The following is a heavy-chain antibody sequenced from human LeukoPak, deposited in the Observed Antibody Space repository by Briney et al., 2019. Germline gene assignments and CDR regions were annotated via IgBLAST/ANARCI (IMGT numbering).Heavy chain of an antibody. J-gene: IGHJ4*02. CDR3: ARSHCSSTSCFPMDY. D-gene: IGHD2-2*01. V-gene: IGHV4-34*01. Sequence: TSETLSLTCAVYGGSFSGYYWSWIRQPPGKGLEWIGEINHSGSTNYNPSLKSRVTISVDTSKNQFSLKLSSVTAADTAVYYCARSHCSSTSCFPMDYWGQGTLVTVSS. CDR2: INHSGST. CDR1: GGSFSGYY.